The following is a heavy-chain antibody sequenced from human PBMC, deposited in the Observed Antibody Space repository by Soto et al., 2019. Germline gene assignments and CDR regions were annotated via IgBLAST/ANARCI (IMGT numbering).Heavy chain of an antibody. V-gene: IGHV3-33*01. D-gene: IGHD6-25*01. CDR2: IWYDGSNK. CDR3: ARDGYSGVRSGCFDY. J-gene: IGHJ4*02. CDR1: GFTFSSYG. Sequence: GGSLRLSCAASGFTFSSYGMHWVRKAQGKGLEWVAVIWYDGSNKYYADSVKGRFTISRDNSKNTLYLQMNSLRAEDTAVYYCARDGYSGVRSGCFDYWGQGTLVTVSS.